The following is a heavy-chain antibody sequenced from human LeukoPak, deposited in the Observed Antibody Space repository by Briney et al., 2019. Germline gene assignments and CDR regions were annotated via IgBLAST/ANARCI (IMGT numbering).Heavy chain of an antibody. CDR1: GFTFSSYW. Sequence: AGGSLRLSCAASGFTFSSYWMHWVRQAPGKGLVWVSRINSDGSSTSYADSVKGRFTISRDNAKNTLYLQMNSLRAEGTAVYYCARDRYYYGSGRAIDYWGQGTLVTVSS. CDR2: INSDGSST. D-gene: IGHD3-10*01. V-gene: IGHV3-74*01. J-gene: IGHJ4*02. CDR3: ARDRYYYGSGRAIDY.